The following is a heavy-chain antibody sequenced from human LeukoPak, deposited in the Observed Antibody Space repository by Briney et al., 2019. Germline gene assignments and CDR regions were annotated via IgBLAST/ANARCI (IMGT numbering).Heavy chain of an antibody. J-gene: IGHJ5*02. V-gene: IGHV4-59*01. Sequence: PSETLSLTCTVSGGSISYYFWTWIRQPPGKGLEWIGYIYYNGSTNYNPSLKSRVTISIDTSKNQFSLKLSSVTAADTAVYYCATYAMRCTSTTCYLYRALDPWGQGTLVTVSS. CDR2: IYYNGST. D-gene: IGHD2-2*01. CDR3: ATYAMRCTSTTCYLYRALDP. CDR1: GGSISYYF.